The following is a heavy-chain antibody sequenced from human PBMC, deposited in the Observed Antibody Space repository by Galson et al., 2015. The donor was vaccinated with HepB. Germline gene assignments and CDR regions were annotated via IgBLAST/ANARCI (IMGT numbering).Heavy chain of an antibody. CDR3: AREDYYDSSGPDY. CDR1: GFTFSSYA. D-gene: IGHD3-22*01. Sequence: SLRLSCAASGFTFSSYAMHWVRQAPGKGLEWVAVISYDGSNKYYADSVKGRFTISRDNSKNTLYLQMNSLRAEDTAVYYCAREDYYDSSGPDYWGQGTLVTVSS. J-gene: IGHJ4*02. V-gene: IGHV3-30-3*01. CDR2: ISYDGSNK.